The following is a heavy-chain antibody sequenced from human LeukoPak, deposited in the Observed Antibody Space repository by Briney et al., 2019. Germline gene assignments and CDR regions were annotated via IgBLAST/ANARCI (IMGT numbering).Heavy chain of an antibody. D-gene: IGHD6-19*01. CDR2: INPNSGAT. CDR1: GYSFTDYY. Sequence: GPSVIVSSTSSGYSFTDYYIHWVQQAPGQGLEWMGWINPNSGATSYAQNCHGRVTMTRDWSINTAYLEVSSVKSDDTVVFYCARGEQWLIRYWGQGTLVTVSS. V-gene: IGHV1-2*02. J-gene: IGHJ4*02. CDR3: ARGEQWLIRY.